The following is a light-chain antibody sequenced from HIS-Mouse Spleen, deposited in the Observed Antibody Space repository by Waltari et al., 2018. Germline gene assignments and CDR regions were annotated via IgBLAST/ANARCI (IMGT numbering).Light chain of an antibody. CDR1: ALPKKY. V-gene: IGLV3-10*01. Sequence: SYELTQPPSVSVSPGQTARITCSGDALPKKYPYWYQQKAGQAPLLVIYEDSKRPSGIPERFSGSSSGTMATLTISGAQVEDEADYYCYSTDSSGNHRVFGGGTKLTVL. J-gene: IGLJ2*01. CDR3: YSTDSSGNHRV. CDR2: EDS.